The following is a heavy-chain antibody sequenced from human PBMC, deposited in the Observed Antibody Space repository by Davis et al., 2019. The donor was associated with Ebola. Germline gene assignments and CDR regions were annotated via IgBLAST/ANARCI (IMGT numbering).Heavy chain of an antibody. Sequence: PSETLSLTCSVSGGSVNSGSYYWTWIRQPPGKGLEYIGYIYYNGNTNYNPSLKSRVTISLDTSKSQFSLMLSSVTAADTAVYYCARLKEQLASYYIYYYLMDVWGQGTTVTVSS. CDR2: IYYNGNT. CDR1: GGSVNSGSYY. V-gene: IGHV4-61*01. CDR3: ARLKEQLASYYIYYYLMDV. D-gene: IGHD6-13*01. J-gene: IGHJ6*02.